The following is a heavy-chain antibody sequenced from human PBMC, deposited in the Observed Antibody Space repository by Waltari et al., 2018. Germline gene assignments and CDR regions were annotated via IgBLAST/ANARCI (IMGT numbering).Heavy chain of an antibody. CDR3: AREPTVTGENYFDS. CDR2: IATGSNRL. J-gene: IGHJ4*02. Sequence: EVQLVESGGGLAQPGGSLRLSCEASGFTFKNYAMNWVRQAPGKGLGWVAYIATGSNRLYYANSVKGRFTISRDNAKDYLFLQMNSLRAEDTALYFCAREPTVTGENYFDSWGQGALVSVSS. V-gene: IGHV3-48*01. D-gene: IGHD4-17*01. CDR1: GFTFKNYA.